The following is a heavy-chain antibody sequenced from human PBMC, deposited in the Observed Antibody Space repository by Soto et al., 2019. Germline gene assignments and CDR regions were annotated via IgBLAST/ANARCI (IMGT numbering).Heavy chain of an antibody. V-gene: IGHV1-18*04. Sequence: QVQLVQSGAEVKKPGASVKVSCKASGYTFTSYGISWVRQAPGQGLEWMGWISAYNGNTNYAQKLQGRVTMTTDTSTSTAYMALGSLRSDDTALYYCASSPLGDFSSNSCAPDAFDIWGEGTMVTVSS. J-gene: IGHJ3*02. D-gene: IGHD2-2*01. CDR3: ASSPLGDFSSNSCAPDAFDI. CDR1: GYTFTSYG. CDR2: ISAYNGNT.